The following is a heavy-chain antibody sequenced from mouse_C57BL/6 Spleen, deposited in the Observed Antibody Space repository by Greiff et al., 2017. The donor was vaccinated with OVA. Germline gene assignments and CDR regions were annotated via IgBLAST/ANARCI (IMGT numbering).Heavy chain of an antibody. J-gene: IGHJ1*03. D-gene: IGHD2-4*01. CDR3: TTGDYGYWYFDV. Sequence: VQLQQSGAALVRPGASVKLSCTASGFNIKDYYLHWVKQRPEQGLEWIGRLDPEDGDTEYAPKFQGKATMTADTSTNTAYLQLSSLTSEDTAVYYGTTGDYGYWYFDVWGTGTTVTVSS. CDR2: LDPEDGDT. CDR1: GFNIKDYY. V-gene: IGHV14-1*01.